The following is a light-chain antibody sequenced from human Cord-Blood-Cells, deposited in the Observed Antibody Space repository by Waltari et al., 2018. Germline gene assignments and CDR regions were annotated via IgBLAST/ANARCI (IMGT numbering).Light chain of an antibody. CDR2: AAS. Sequence: DIQMTQSPSSLSASVGDRVTITCRASQSISSYLNWYQQKPGKAPKLLIYAASSLQSGVPSRFSGSGPGTDFTLTISSLQPEDFATYYCQQSYSTLGITFGQGTRLEIK. CDR1: QSISSY. J-gene: IGKJ5*01. V-gene: IGKV1-39*01. CDR3: QQSYSTLGIT.